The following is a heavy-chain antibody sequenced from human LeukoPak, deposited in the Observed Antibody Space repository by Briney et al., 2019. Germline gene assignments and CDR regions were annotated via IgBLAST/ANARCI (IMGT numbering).Heavy chain of an antibody. CDR3: ARGYDTTGYFSY. J-gene: IGHJ4*02. Sequence: GASVTVSCKPSGYSFTSYPLNLVRQFPGPGLDWMGWINTNTGNPTYAQGFTGRFVFSSDTSVTTAYLQISSLKAEDTAVYYCARGYDTTGYFSYWGQGTLVTVSS. D-gene: IGHD3-22*01. V-gene: IGHV7-4-1*02. CDR2: INTNTGNP. CDR1: GYSFTSYP.